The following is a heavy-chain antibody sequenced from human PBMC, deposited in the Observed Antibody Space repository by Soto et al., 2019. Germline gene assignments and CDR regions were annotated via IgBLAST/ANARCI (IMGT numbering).Heavy chain of an antibody. Sequence: QVQLVESGGGVVQPGRSLRLSCEASGFTFSNYGMHWVRQAPGKGLEWVAVIWNDGASRYFADSVKGRFTISRDNSKNTLFLYMNNLRAEDTAVYYCARPDIVAAIGGALDCWGQGTLVTVSS. CDR3: ARPDIVAAIGGALDC. V-gene: IGHV3-33*01. CDR2: IWNDGASR. CDR1: GFTFSNYG. J-gene: IGHJ4*02. D-gene: IGHD5-12*01.